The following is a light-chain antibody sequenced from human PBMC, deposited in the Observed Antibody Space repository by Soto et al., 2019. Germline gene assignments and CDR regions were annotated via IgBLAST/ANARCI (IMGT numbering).Light chain of an antibody. CDR3: QQYNNWPPSII. Sequence: IVLTQSPATLSVSPGERVTLSCRASESVSSNLAWYQQRPGQAPRLLIYGASTRATETPLRFRGSGSGTEFTLTISSLQSEDLAVYYGQQYNNWPPSIIFGPGTRLEIK. J-gene: IGKJ5*01. V-gene: IGKV3-15*01. CDR1: ESVSSN. CDR2: GAS.